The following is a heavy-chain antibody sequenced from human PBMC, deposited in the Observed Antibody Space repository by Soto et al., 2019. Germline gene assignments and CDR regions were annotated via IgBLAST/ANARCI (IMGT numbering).Heavy chain of an antibody. CDR2: IYPGDSDT. D-gene: IGHD3-16*02. Sequence: GESLKISCKGSGYSFTSYWIGWVGRMPGKGLEWMGIIYPGDSDTRYSPSFQGQVTISADKSISTAYLQWSSLKASDTAMYYCARALSPYYYYYGMDVWGQGTTVTVSS. V-gene: IGHV5-51*01. J-gene: IGHJ6*02. CDR1: GYSFTSYW. CDR3: ARALSPYYYYYGMDV.